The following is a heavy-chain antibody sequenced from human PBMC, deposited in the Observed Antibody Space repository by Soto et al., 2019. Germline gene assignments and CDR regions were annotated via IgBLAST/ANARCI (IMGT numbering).Heavy chain of an antibody. D-gene: IGHD3-10*01. CDR1: GYTFTSYD. J-gene: IGHJ6*03. CDR2: MNPNSGNT. V-gene: IGHV1-8*01. CDR3: ARGPPMVRGVPRYYYYMDV. Sequence: ASVKVSCKASGYTFTSYDINWVRQATGQGLEWMGWMNPNSGNTGYAQKFQGRVTMTRNTSISTAYMELSSLRSEDTAVYYCARGPPMVRGVPRYYYYMDVWGKGTTVTVSS.